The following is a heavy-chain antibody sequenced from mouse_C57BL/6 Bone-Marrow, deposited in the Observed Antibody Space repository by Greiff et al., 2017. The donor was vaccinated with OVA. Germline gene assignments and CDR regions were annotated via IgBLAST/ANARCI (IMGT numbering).Heavy chain of an antibody. Sequence: QVQLQQPGAELVRPGTSVKLSCKASGYTFTSYWMHWVKQRPGQGLEWIGVIDPSDSYTNYNQKFKGTATLTVDTSSSTAYMQLSSLTSADSAVYYCAREGNWDYFDYWGQGTTLTVSS. V-gene: IGHV1-59*01. D-gene: IGHD4-1*01. CDR3: AREGNWDYFDY. J-gene: IGHJ2*01. CDR2: IDPSDSYT. CDR1: GYTFTSYW.